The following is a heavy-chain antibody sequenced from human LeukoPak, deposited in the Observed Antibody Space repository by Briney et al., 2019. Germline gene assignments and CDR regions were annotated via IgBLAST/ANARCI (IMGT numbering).Heavy chain of an antibody. CDR1: GFTFSDYY. CDR2: IYSGGST. D-gene: IGHD3-22*01. V-gene: IGHV3-66*01. J-gene: IGHJ4*02. Sequence: PGGSLRLSCAASGFTFSDYYMSWVRQAPGKGLEWVSVIYSGGSTYYADSVKGRFTISRDNSKNTLYLQMNSLRAEDTAVYYRARESGSSGYTFDYWGQGTLVTVSS. CDR3: ARESGSSGYTFDY.